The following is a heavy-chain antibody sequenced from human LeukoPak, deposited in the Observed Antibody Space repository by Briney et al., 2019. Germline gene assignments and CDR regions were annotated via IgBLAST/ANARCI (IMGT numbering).Heavy chain of an antibody. CDR1: GFTFGDYA. D-gene: IGHD3-22*01. Sequence: GGSLRLSCAASGFTFGDYAMHWVRQAPGKGLEWVSGISWNSGSIGYADSVKGRFTISRDNAKNSLYLQMNSLRAEDTALYYCAKDHYYDSSGYYYARAFDIWGQGTMVTVSS. J-gene: IGHJ3*02. V-gene: IGHV3-9*01. CDR2: ISWNSGSI. CDR3: AKDHYYDSSGYYYARAFDI.